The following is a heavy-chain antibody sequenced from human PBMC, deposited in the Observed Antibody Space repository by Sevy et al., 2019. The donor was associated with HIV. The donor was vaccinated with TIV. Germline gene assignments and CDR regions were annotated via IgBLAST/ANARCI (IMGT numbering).Heavy chain of an antibody. CDR3: ARDHVKDGDLGDYYYFAMDL. D-gene: IGHD4-17*01. V-gene: IGHV3-11*01. Sequence: GESLRLSCAASGFTLSDYYMSWIRQAPGKGLEWVSYISGDSDDTKYYADSVKGRFTISRDNAKNSVYLQMNSLRAEDTAVYYCARDHVKDGDLGDYYYFAMDLWGQGTTVTVSS. CDR2: ISGDSDDTK. CDR1: GFTLSDYY. J-gene: IGHJ6*02.